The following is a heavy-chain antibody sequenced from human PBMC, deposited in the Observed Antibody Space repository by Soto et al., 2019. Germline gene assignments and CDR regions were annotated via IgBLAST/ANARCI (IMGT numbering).Heavy chain of an antibody. J-gene: IGHJ4*02. CDR1: GGTFSSYT. D-gene: IGHD5-18*01. CDR2: IIPILGIA. V-gene: IGHV1-69*08. Sequence: QVQLVQSGAEVKKPGSSVKVSCKASGGTFSSYTISWVRQAPGQGLEWMGRIIPILGIANYAQKFQGRVTITADKTTRIADMKLSSLRYKNKAVYYCAREGDTAAIDYWGQGTLVTVSS. CDR3: AREGDTAAIDY.